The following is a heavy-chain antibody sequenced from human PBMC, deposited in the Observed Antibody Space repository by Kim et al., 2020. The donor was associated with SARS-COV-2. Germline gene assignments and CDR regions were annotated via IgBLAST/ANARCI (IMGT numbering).Heavy chain of an antibody. Sequence: ASVKVSCKASGYTFTGYYMHWVRQAPGQGLEWMGWINPNSGGTNYAQKFQGRVTMTRDTSISTAYMELSRLRSDDTAVYYCARVGGGPPPYYDFWSGYFHYFDYWGQGTLVTVSS. CDR3: ARVGGGPPPYYDFWSGYFHYFDY. D-gene: IGHD3-3*01. J-gene: IGHJ4*02. CDR1: GYTFTGYY. CDR2: INPNSGGT. V-gene: IGHV1-2*02.